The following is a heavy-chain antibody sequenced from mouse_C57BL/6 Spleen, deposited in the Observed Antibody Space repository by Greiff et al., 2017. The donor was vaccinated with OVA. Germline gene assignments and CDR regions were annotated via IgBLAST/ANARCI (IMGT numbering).Heavy chain of an antibody. Sequence: QVQLQQSGPELVKPGASVKISCKASGYSFTSYYIHWVKQRPGQGLEWIGWIYPGSGNTKYNEKFKGKATLTADTSSSTAYMQRSSLTSEDAAVYYCARGREYFDYWGQGTTLTVSS. CDR2: IYPGSGNT. CDR1: GYSFTSYY. V-gene: IGHV1-66*01. J-gene: IGHJ2*01. CDR3: ARGREYFDY.